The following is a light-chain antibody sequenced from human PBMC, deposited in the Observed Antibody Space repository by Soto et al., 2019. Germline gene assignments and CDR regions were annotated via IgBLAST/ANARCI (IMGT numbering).Light chain of an antibody. CDR1: QSVSRSY. CDR2: GAS. Sequence: EIVLTQSPGTLSLSPGERATLSCRASQSVSRSYLAWYQQKPGQAPSLLIYGASSRATGIPDRVSGSGSGTGFTLTIRRLEREDVAVYYCQQWGSTAYFFGQGTKQPI. CDR3: QQWGSTAYF. J-gene: IGKJ2*01. V-gene: IGKV3-20*01.